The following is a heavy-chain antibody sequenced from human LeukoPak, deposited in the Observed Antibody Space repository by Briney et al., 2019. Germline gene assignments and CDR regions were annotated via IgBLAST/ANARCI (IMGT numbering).Heavy chain of an antibody. CDR3: ARVDYGDYGFDY. V-gene: IGHV3-66*01. D-gene: IGHD4-17*01. CDR1: GFTFSSFS. J-gene: IGHJ4*02. CDR2: IYSGGST. Sequence: GGSLRLSCAASGFTFSSFSMNWVRQAPGKGLEWVSVIYSGGSTYYADSVKGRFTISRDNSKNTLYLQMNSLRAEDTAVYYCARVDYGDYGFDYWGQGTLVTVSS.